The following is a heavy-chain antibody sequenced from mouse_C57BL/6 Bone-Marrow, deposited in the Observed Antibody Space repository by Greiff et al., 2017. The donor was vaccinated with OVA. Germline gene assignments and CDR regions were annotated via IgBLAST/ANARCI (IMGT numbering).Heavy chain of an antibody. Sequence: EVKLQESGAELVKPGASVKLSCTASGFNIKDYYMHWVKQRTEQGLEWIGRIDPEDGETKYAPKFQGKATITADTSSNTAYLQLSSLTSEDTAVYYCATLYYYGSSPVAYWGQGTLVTVSA. CDR1: GFNIKDYY. D-gene: IGHD1-1*01. V-gene: IGHV14-2*01. CDR2: IDPEDGET. J-gene: IGHJ3*01. CDR3: ATLYYYGSSPVAY.